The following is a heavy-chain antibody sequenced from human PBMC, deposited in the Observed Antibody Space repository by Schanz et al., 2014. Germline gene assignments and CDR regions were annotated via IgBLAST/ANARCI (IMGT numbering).Heavy chain of an antibody. CDR1: GGSFIGYD. D-gene: IGHD1-1*01. CDR2: INHYGRT. V-gene: IGHV4-34*01. J-gene: IGHJ1*01. CDR3: AIPRGSYAPNWSEARYFQH. Sequence: QVRLQQWGAGLLKPSGTLSLTCAVYGGSFIGYDWSWIRQFPGQDLEWIGDINHYGRTNYNPSLMGRVYISIDASQNQFSRKMTSVTAADTAIYYCAIPRGSYAPNWSEARYFQHWGQGSLVTVSS.